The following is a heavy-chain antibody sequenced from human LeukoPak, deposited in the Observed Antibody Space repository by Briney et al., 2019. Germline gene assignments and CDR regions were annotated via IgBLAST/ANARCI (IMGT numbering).Heavy chain of an antibody. J-gene: IGHJ4*02. Sequence: GGSLRLSCAASGFTFSYYVMSWVRQAPGKGLEWVSAISGSGSTTYYADSVKGRFTISRDNSKNTLYLQMNSLRAEDTAVYSCAKDTGLGYYDSSGSDYWGQGTLVTVSS. CDR3: AKDTGLGYYDSSGSDY. V-gene: IGHV3-23*01. D-gene: IGHD3-22*01. CDR1: GFTFSYYV. CDR2: ISGSGSTT.